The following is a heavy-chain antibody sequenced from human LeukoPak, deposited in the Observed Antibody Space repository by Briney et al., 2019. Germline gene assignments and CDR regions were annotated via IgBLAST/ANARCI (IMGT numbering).Heavy chain of an antibody. CDR2: INHSGST. V-gene: IGHV4-34*01. CDR1: GGSFSGYY. CDR3: ARGGPTPPTRDAFDI. Sequence: SETLSLTCAVYGGSFSGYYWSWIRQPPGKGLEWIGEINHSGSTNYNPSLKSRVTISVDTSKSQFSLKLSSVTAADTAVYYCARGGPTPPTRDAFDIWGQGTMVTVSS. D-gene: IGHD4-11*01. J-gene: IGHJ3*02.